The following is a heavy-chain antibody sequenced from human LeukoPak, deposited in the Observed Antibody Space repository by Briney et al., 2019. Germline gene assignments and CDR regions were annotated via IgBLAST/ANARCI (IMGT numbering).Heavy chain of an antibody. J-gene: IGHJ3*02. V-gene: IGHV4-34*01. D-gene: IGHD3-9*01. CDR3: ARDNGYDILTGFDAFDI. CDR2: INHSGST. Sequence: PSETLSLTCAVYGGSFSGYYWSWIRQPPGKGLEWIGEINHSGSTNYNPSLESRVTISVDTSKNQFSLKLSSVTAADTAVYYCARDNGYDILTGFDAFDIWGQGTMVTVSS. CDR1: GGSFSGYY.